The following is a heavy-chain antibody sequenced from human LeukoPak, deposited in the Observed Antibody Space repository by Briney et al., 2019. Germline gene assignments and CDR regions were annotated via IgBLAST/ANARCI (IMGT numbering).Heavy chain of an antibody. D-gene: IGHD3-10*01. CDR1: GDSISFGTTY. CDR2: IYNTGRP. J-gene: IGHJ4*02. V-gene: IGHV4-61*02. Sequence: SETLSLTCTVSGDSISFGTTYWAWIRQPAGKGLEWIGRIYNTGRPQYNPSLESRVTISMDTSKNQFSLKLTSVTAADTAVYYCVGDQYYGAGTDWGQGTLVTVSP. CDR3: VGDQYYGAGTD.